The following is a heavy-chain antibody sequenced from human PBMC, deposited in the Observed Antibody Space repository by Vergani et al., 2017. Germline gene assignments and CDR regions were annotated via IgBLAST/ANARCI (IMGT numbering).Heavy chain of an antibody. D-gene: IGHD3-16*02. J-gene: IGHJ1*01. CDR1: GGSFSGYY. Sequence: QVQLQQWGAGLLKPSETLSLTCAVYGGSFSGYYWSWIRQPPGKGLEWIGEINHSGSTNYNPSLKRRVTISVDTSKNQFSLKLSSVTAADTAVYYCARGRNDDVWGSYRSFRAEYFQHWGQGTLVTVSS. CDR3: ARGRNDDVWGSYRSFRAEYFQH. V-gene: IGHV4-34*01. CDR2: INHSGST.